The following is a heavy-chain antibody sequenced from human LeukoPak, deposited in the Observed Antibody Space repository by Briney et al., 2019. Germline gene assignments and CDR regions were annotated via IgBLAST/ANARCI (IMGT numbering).Heavy chain of an antibody. CDR3: VRGSIAVRPVNYPLDY. J-gene: IGHJ4*02. V-gene: IGHV3-7*01. Sequence: GGSLRLSCAASGFTFSSYWMSWVRQAPGKGLEWVANIKQDGSEKYYMDSVKGRFTISRDNAKNSLYLQMNSLRAEDTAVYYCVRGSIAVRPVNYPLDYWGPGTLVTVSS. CDR2: IKQDGSEK. D-gene: IGHD6-6*01. CDR1: GFTFSSYW.